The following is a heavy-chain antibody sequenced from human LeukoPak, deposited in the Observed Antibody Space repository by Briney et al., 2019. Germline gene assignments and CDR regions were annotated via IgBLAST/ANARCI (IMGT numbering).Heavy chain of an antibody. Sequence: SETLSLTCTVSGGSISSGSYYWSWIRQPAGKGLERIGYIYHNGITNYNPSLKSRVTISIDTSKNEFSLKLTSVIAADTAVYFCARDANYYGSGSYFEGTFDYWGQGSLVTVSS. J-gene: IGHJ4*02. CDR2: IYHNGIT. V-gene: IGHV4-61*10. CDR3: ARDANYYGSGSYFEGTFDY. CDR1: GGSISSGSYY. D-gene: IGHD3-10*01.